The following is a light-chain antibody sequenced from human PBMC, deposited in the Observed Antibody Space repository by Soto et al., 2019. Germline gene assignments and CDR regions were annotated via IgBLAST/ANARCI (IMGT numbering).Light chain of an antibody. Sequence: QSVLTQPPSVSAAPGQKVTISCSGSSSNIGNNYVSWYQQLPGTAPKLLIYENNKRTSGIPDRFSGSKSGTSATLGITGLQTGDEADYYCGTWDSSLSDVFGTGTKLTVL. CDR3: GTWDSSLSDV. J-gene: IGLJ1*01. CDR2: ENN. CDR1: SSNIGNNY. V-gene: IGLV1-51*02.